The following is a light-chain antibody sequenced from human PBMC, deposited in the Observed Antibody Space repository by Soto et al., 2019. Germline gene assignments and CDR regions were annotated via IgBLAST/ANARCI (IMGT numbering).Light chain of an antibody. CDR1: SSDVGGYNY. V-gene: IGLV2-14*01. J-gene: IGLJ2*01. Sequence: QSVLTQPASVSGSPGQSITISCTGTSSDVGGYNYVSWYQQHPGRAPRLIIYDVTNRPSGVSDRFSASKSGNTASLTISGLQAEDEADYYCSSDTRSSTLVVFGGGTKVTVL. CDR2: DVT. CDR3: SSDTRSSTLVV.